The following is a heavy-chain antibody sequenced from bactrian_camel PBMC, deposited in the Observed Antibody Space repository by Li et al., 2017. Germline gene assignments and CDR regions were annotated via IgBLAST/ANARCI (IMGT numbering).Heavy chain of an antibody. CDR3: AAARLCTTVLDTVSAYPY. V-gene: IGHV3S26*01. D-gene: IGHD4*01. CDR1: TFTPGSSRYC. CDR2: LDSEGNR. J-gene: IGHJ4*01. Sequence: HVQLVESGGGSVQTGESLRLSCVASTFTPGSSRYCMAWFREGGEGVAALDSEGNRRCAGSVKGRFTISEDRPKNVLYLQMNALTPEDSAMYYYAAARLCTTVLDTVSAYPYRGQGTQVTVS.